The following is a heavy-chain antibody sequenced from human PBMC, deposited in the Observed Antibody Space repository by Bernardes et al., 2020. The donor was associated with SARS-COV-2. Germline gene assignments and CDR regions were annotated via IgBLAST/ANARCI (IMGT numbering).Heavy chain of an antibody. D-gene: IGHD2-2*01. J-gene: IGHJ6*03. CDR3: ARVVVVPAAHYYYYMDV. V-gene: IGHV4-34*01. CDR1: GGSFSGYY. Sequence: ETLSLTCAVYGGSFSGYYWSWIRQPPGKGLEWIGEINHSGSTNYNPSLKSRVTISVDTSKNQFSLKLSSVTAADTAVYYCARVVVVPAAHYYYYMDVWGKGTTVTVSS. CDR2: INHSGST.